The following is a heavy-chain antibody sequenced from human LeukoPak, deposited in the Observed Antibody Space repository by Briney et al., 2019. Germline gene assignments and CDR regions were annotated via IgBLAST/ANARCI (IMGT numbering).Heavy chain of an antibody. CDR3: ARGSGTTVTSYFDY. J-gene: IGHJ4*02. Sequence: PSETLSLTCTVSGGSVSSGSYYWSWIRQPPGKGLEWIGYIYYSGSTNYNPSLKSRVTISVDTSKNQFSLKLSSVTAADTAVYYCARGSGTTVTSYFDYWGQGTLVTVSS. CDR1: GGSVSSGSYY. D-gene: IGHD4-17*01. CDR2: IYYSGST. V-gene: IGHV4-61*01.